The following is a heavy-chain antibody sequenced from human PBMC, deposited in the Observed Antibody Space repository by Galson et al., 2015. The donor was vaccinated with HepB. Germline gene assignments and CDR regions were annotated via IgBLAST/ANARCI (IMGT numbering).Heavy chain of an antibody. CDR1: GYTFTGYY. Sequence: SVKVSCKASGYTFTGYYMHWVRQAPGQGLEWMGWINPNSGGTNYARKFQGRVTMTRDTSISTAYMELSRLRSDDTAVYYCARGDRDDYGDYLRGNDYWGQGTLVTVSS. CDR3: ARGDRDDYGDYLRGNDY. J-gene: IGHJ4*02. CDR2: INPNSGGT. D-gene: IGHD4-17*01. V-gene: IGHV1-2*02.